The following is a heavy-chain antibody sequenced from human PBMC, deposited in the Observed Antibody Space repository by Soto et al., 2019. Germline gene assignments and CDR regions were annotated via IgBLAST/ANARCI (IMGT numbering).Heavy chain of an antibody. CDR2: ISAGNGNT. CDR3: ARGLPLAADY. J-gene: IGHJ4*02. CDR1: GYTFTNYA. V-gene: IGHV1-3*01. Sequence: ASVKVSCKASGYTFTNYAMHWVRQAPGQRLEWMGWISAGNGNTKYSQKFQGRVTITRDTSASTAYMELSSLRSEDTAVYYCARGLPLAADYWGQGTLVTVSS.